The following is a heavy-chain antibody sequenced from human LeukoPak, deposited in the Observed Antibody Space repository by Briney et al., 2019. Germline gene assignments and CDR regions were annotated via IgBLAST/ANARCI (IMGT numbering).Heavy chain of an antibody. J-gene: IGHJ3*02. Sequence: GGSLRLSCAASVFTFTTYALSWVRQAPGKGLEWVSTISTTGGSTYYADSVKGRFTISRGNSKNTLYLQMNSLGAEDTALYYCAKDRHGDYGLGALDIWGQGTMVTVSS. V-gene: IGHV3-23*01. CDR2: ISTTGGST. D-gene: IGHD4-17*01. CDR3: AKDRHGDYGLGALDI. CDR1: VFTFTTYA.